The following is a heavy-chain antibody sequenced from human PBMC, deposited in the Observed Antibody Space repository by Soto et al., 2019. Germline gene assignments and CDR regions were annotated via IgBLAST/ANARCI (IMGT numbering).Heavy chain of an antibody. CDR2: IYHSGST. D-gene: IGHD1-26*01. V-gene: IGHV4-4*02. CDR3: ARVSGSYYYGMDV. Sequence: QVQLQESGPGLVKPSGTLSLTCAVSGGSFSSSNWWSWVRQPPGKGLEWIGEIYHSGSTNFNPSLMSRLTISVDMSEVHYSRKLSSVSAADTAVYYCARVSGSYYYGMDVWGQGITVTVSS. J-gene: IGHJ6*02. CDR1: GGSFSSSNW.